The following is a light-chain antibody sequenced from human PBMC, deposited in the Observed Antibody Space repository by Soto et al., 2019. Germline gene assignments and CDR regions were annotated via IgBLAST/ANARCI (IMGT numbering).Light chain of an antibody. V-gene: IGKV2-24*01. CDR1: QSLVHSDGNTY. J-gene: IGKJ2*01. Sequence: DIVMTQTPLSSPVTLGQPAAISCRSSQSLVHSDGNTYLNWVQQRPAQPPRLPIYKISNRFSGVPYKFSGSGAWADVTLNISRVEAEDVGVYYCMQATQYPRTFGQGTKLEIK. CDR2: KIS. CDR3: MQATQYPRT.